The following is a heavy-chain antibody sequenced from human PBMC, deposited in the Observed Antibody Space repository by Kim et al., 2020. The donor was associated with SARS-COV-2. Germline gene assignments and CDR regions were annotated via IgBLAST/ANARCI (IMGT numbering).Heavy chain of an antibody. D-gene: IGHD3-10*01. V-gene: IGHV3-30*04. Sequence: GGSLRLSCAASGFTFSGYAMHWVRQAPGKGLEWVAVISNNGSNTYYVDSVKGRFTISRDNSKNTLYLQMNSLRAEDTAVYYCARGGLGFSVFYYVDYWGQGALVTVSS. J-gene: IGHJ4*02. CDR2: ISNNGSNT. CDR3: ARGGLGFSVFYYVDY. CDR1: GFTFSGYA.